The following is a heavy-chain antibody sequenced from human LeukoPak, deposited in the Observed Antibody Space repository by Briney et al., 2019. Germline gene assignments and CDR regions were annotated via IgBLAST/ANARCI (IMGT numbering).Heavy chain of an antibody. J-gene: IGHJ4*02. CDR2: IIPIFGTA. CDR3: ARADKGYCSGGSCSTHLNY. V-gene: IGHV1-69*05. CDR1: GGTFSSYA. Sequence: ASVKVSCKASGGTFSSYAISWVRQAPGQGLEWVGRIIPIFGTANYAQKFQGRVTITTDESTSTAYMELSSLRSEDTAVYYCARADKGYCSGGSCSTHLNYWGQGTLVTVSS. D-gene: IGHD2-15*01.